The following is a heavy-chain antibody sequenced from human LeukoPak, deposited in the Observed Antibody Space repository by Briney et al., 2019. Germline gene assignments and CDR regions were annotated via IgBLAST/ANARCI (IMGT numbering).Heavy chain of an antibody. CDR1: GFTFSSYA. V-gene: IGHV3-23*01. CDR2: ISARDGST. J-gene: IGHJ4*02. D-gene: IGHD6-19*01. Sequence: PGGSLRLSCAASGFTFSSYAMSWVRQAPGKGPEWVSGISARDGSTWYGDSGKGRFTISRDISKNTLCLQMNSLRADDTAVYFCAKEIAVAGRPLLDSWGQGTLVPVSS. CDR3: AKEIAVAGRPLLDS.